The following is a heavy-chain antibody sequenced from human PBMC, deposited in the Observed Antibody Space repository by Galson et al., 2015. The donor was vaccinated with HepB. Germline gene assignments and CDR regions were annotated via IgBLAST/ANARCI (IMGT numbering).Heavy chain of an antibody. D-gene: IGHD3-10*01. Sequence: CAISGDSASRDTVGWNWIRQSPSRGLEWLGRTYYRSKWYSDYAISVKSRIIINADSSTNQLFLQLNSVTPEDTAVYYCTRVAHLGRGMNVWGQGTTVTV. CDR1: GDSASRDTVG. V-gene: IGHV6-1*01. J-gene: IGHJ6*02. CDR2: TYYRSKWYS. CDR3: TRVAHLGRGMNV.